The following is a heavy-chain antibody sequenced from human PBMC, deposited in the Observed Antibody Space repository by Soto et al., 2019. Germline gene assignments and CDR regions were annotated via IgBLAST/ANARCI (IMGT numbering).Heavy chain of an antibody. CDR1: GYTFTGYY. J-gene: IGHJ6*02. Sequence: ASVKVSCKASGYTFTGYYMHWVRQAPGQGLEWMGWINPNSGGTNYAQKFQGWVTMTRDTSISTAYMELSRLRSDDTAVYYCARDGRWSFGVVITRYYGMDVWGQGTTVTVSS. CDR3: ARDGRWSFGVVITRYYGMDV. V-gene: IGHV1-2*04. CDR2: INPNSGGT. D-gene: IGHD3-3*01.